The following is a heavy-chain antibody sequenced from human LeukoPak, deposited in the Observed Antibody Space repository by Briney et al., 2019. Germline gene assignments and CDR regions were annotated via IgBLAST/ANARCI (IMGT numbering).Heavy chain of an antibody. CDR1: GFTFTNAW. CDR3: TSGWQQLVLY. J-gene: IGHJ4*02. CDR2: IKSKTDGGPI. D-gene: IGHD6-13*01. V-gene: IGHV3-15*01. Sequence: GGSLRLSCAASGFTFTNAWMSWVRQAPGKGLGWVGRIKSKTDGGPIDYAAPVKGRFTISRDDSKNTLFLQMNSLKTEDTAVYYCTSGWQQLVLYWGQGTLVTVSS.